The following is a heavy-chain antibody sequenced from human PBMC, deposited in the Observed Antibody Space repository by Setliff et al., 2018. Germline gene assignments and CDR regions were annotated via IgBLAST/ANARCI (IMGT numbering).Heavy chain of an antibody. J-gene: IGHJ5*02. D-gene: IGHD3-3*01. V-gene: IGHV3-7*01. CDR3: ARDNTLFGVVITGSWFDP. CDR2: INPHGSEK. CDR1: GFSYSNCW. Sequence: GGSLRLSCTASGFSYSNCWVSWVRQAPGKGLECLASINPHGSEKYYADSVKGRFTISRDNAENSLYLEMNSLRVEDTAVYYCARDNTLFGVVITGSWFDPWGQGTLVTVSS.